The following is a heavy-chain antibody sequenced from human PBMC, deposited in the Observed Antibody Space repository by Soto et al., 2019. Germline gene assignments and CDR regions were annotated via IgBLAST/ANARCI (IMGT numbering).Heavy chain of an antibody. V-gene: IGHV1-69*06. Sequence: QVQLVQSGAEVKKPGSSVKVSCKASGGTFSSYAISWVRQAPGQGLEWMGGIIPIFGTANYAQKFQGRVTIPADKSTSTAYMELSSLRSEDTAVYYCARGGNSCYYSAEDLQHWGQCTLVTVSS. CDR2: IIPIFGTA. CDR3: ARGGNSCYYSAEDLQH. D-gene: IGHD3-22*01. J-gene: IGHJ1*01. CDR1: GGTFSSYA.